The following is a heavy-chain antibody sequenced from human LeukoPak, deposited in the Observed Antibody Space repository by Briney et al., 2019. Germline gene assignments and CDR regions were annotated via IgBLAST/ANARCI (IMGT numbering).Heavy chain of an antibody. V-gene: IGHV3-23*01. CDR2: ISGSGGST. J-gene: IGHJ4*02. CDR3: ARGYYSSSRFDS. CDR1: GFTFSTYA. D-gene: IGHD6-13*01. Sequence: PGGSLRLSCAVSGFTFSTYAMNWVRQAPGKGLEWVSVISGSGGSTYYADSVKGRFTISRDNAENTLYMRMNSLRPEDTAVYYCARGYYSSSRFDSWGQGTLVTVSS.